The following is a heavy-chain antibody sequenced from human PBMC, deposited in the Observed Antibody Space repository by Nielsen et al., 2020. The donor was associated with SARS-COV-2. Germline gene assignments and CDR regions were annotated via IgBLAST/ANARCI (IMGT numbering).Heavy chain of an antibody. V-gene: IGHV4-39*01. D-gene: IGHD1-26*01. CDR3: ASIVGARPPVL. J-gene: IGHJ4*02. Sequence: SETLSLTCTVSGASITSNSYHWAWIRQPPGKGLEWIGSLYYSGNIDYNPSLKSRGTISVDTSQNQFSLKLISVTATDTATYYCASIVGARPPVLWGQGTLVTVAS. CDR2: LYYSGNI. CDR1: GASITSNSYH.